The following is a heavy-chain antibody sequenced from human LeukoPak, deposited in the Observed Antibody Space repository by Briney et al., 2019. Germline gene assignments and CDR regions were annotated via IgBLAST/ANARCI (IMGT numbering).Heavy chain of an antibody. V-gene: IGHV4-59*02. J-gene: IGHJ6*02. CDR1: GVSVNSRY. D-gene: IGHD3-9*01. Sequence: TSETLSLTCSVSGVSVNSRYWSWVRQPPEKGLEWIGYIYYSGSTNYNPSLKSRVTISVDSSKNQFYLKLSSVTAADTAVYYCARSGLTLSYYYYGMDVWGQGTTVTVSS. CDR2: IYYSGST. CDR3: ARSGLTLSYYYYGMDV.